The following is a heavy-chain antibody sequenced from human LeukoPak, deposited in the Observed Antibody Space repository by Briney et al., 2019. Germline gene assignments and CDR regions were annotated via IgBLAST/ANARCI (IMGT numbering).Heavy chain of an antibody. V-gene: IGHV4-38-2*02. CDR2: INESGNT. J-gene: IGHJ4*02. CDR1: GYSISSGYY. CDR3: ARHSSRVAAAGIWGYYFDY. Sequence: PSETLSLTCTVSGYSISSGYYWGWIRQPPGKGLEWIGEINESGNTNYNPSLKSRVTMSVDTSKNQFSLKLSSVTAADTAVYYCARHSSRVAAAGIWGYYFDYWGQGTLVTVSS. D-gene: IGHD6-13*01.